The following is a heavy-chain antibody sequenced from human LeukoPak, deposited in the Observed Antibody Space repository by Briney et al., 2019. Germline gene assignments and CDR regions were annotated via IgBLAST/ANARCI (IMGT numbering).Heavy chain of an antibody. CDR1: GGSISSYY. D-gene: IGHD6-13*01. CDR2: IYYSGST. V-gene: IGHV4-59*08. Sequence: NASETLSLTCTVSGGSISSYYWSWIRQPPGKGLEWIGYIYYSGSTNYNPSLKSRVTISVDRSKSQFFLKVSSVTAADTAVYYCARHIAAAGRFDYWGQGTLVTVSS. J-gene: IGHJ4*02. CDR3: ARHIAAAGRFDY.